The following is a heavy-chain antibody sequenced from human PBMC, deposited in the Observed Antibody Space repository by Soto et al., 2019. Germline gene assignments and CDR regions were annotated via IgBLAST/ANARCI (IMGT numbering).Heavy chain of an antibody. V-gene: IGHV3-23*01. Sequence: GGSLRLSCAASGFTLSRYVMSWVRQAPGKGLEWVSVISGGGGGAFYADSVKGRFTISRDNSKNTLYLEMRSLRAEDSAVYYCAGPEGDYFYNHMDVWGKGTTVTVSS. J-gene: IGHJ6*03. CDR1: GFTLSRYV. CDR2: ISGGGGGA. CDR3: AGPEGDYFYNHMDV. D-gene: IGHD3-16*01.